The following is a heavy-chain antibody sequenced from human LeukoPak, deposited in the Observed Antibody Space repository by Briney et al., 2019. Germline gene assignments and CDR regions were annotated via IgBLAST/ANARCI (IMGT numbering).Heavy chain of an antibody. V-gene: IGHV3-9*01. J-gene: IGHJ4*02. Sequence: GGSLRLSCAASGFTFDDYAMHWVRQAPGEGLEWVSGISWNSGSIDYADSVKGRFTISRDNAKNSLYLQMNSLRAEDTALYSCAKDRSSSSWAFDYWGQGTLVTVSS. D-gene: IGHD6-6*01. CDR3: AKDRSSSSWAFDY. CDR1: GFTFDDYA. CDR2: ISWNSGSI.